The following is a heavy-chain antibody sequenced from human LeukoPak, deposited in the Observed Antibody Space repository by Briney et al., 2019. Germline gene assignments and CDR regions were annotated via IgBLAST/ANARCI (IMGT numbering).Heavy chain of an antibody. J-gene: IGHJ4*02. V-gene: IGHV3-21*01. CDR1: GFTFSSYS. D-gene: IGHD3-10*01. CDR2: ISSSSSYI. CDR3: ARAPAYYYGSGSHVDY. Sequence: GGSLRLSCEASGFTFSSYSMNWVRQAPGKGLEWVSSISSSSSYIYYADSVKGRFTISRDNAKNSLYLQMNSLRAEDTAVYYCARAPAYYYGSGSHVDYWGQGTLVTVSS.